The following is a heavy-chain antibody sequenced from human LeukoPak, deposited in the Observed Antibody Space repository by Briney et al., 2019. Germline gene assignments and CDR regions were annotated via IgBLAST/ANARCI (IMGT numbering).Heavy chain of an antibody. J-gene: IGHJ4*02. D-gene: IGHD1-26*01. CDR3: ARGVTELLPDY. CDR1: GGSISIYY. V-gene: IGHV4-59*01. CDR2: IYYSGST. Sequence: SETLSLTCTVSGGSISIYYWSWIRQPPGKGLEWIGYIYYSGSTNYNPSLKSRVTISVDTSKNQFSLKLSSVTAADTAVYYCARGVTELLPDYWGQGTLVTVSS.